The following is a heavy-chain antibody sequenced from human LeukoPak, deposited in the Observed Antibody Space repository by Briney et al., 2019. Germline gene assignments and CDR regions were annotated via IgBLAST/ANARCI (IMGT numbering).Heavy chain of an antibody. CDR2: IFYSGSA. CDR3: ARVSVGGTGPDF. Sequence: TSETLSLTCTVSGGSISTHYWSWIRQPPGKGLEWVGFIFYSGSATYNPSLQSRVTISLDTPNTQFSLTLSSVTAADTAVYYCARVSVGGTGPDFWGQGALVTVAS. J-gene: IGHJ4*02. D-gene: IGHD1-14*01. CDR1: GGSISTHY. V-gene: IGHV4-59*11.